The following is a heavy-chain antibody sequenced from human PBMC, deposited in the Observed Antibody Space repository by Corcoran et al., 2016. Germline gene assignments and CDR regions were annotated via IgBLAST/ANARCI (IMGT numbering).Heavy chain of an antibody. CDR1: GNSVSGNGVA. J-gene: IGHJ4*02. D-gene: IGHD6-19*01. CDR3: ASGWLARGFDY. CDR2: TYYGSKWYN. Sequence: QVQLEQSGPGLVKPSQTLSLTCAISGNSVSGNGVAWNWIRQSPSRGLEWLGRTYYGSKWYNDYAASVKSRIIINPDTSKNQFSLQLSSVTPEDTAVYYCASGWLARGFDYWGQGILVTVSS. V-gene: IGHV6-1*01.